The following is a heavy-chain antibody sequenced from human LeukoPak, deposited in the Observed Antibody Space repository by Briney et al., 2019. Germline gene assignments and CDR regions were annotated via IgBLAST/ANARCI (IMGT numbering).Heavy chain of an antibody. J-gene: IGHJ4*02. CDR1: GFTFSDYY. CDR2: ISSSSSYT. CDR3: ARTTTVTNFEYYFDY. V-gene: IGHV3-11*06. D-gene: IGHD4-17*01. Sequence: GGSLRLSCAASGFTFSDYYMSWIRQAPGKGLEWVSYISSSSSYTNYADSVKGRFTISRDNAKNSLYLQMTSLGAEDTAVYYCARTTTVTNFEYYFDYWGQGTLVTVSS.